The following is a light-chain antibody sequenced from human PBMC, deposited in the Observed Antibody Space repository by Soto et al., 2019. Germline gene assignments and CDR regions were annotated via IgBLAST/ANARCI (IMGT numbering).Light chain of an antibody. CDR1: TSNIGYNF. V-gene: IGLV1-47*01. Sequence: QSVLTQPPSTTGTPGQRVTISCSGRTSNIGYNFVYWYQHLPGTAPKLLIYRNDERPSGVPDRFSGSKSGTSASLAISGRGSEDEADYYCAAWDGSLSAWVFGGGTKLTVL. CDR3: AAWDGSLSAWV. J-gene: IGLJ3*02. CDR2: RND.